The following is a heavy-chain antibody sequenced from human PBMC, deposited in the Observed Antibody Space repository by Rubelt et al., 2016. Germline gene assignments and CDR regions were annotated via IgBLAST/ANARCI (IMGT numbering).Heavy chain of an antibody. Sequence: QVQLQQWGAGLLKPSETLSLTCAVYGGSFSGYYWSWIRQPPGKGLEWSGEITHSGSTNYNPSLKSRVTISLDTSKNQFSLKLSSVTAADTAVYYCARRRAAAGRGGWFDPWGQGTLVTVSS. V-gene: IGHV4-34*01. J-gene: IGHJ5*02. CDR2: ITHSGST. D-gene: IGHD6-13*01. CDR3: ARRRAAAGRGGWFDP. CDR1: GGSFSGYY.